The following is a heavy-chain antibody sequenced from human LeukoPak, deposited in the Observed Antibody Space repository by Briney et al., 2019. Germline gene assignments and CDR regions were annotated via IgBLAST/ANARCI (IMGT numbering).Heavy chain of an antibody. D-gene: IGHD6-25*01. CDR3: ARCGTNQRGYHYIDD. J-gene: IGHJ6*03. CDR1: GGSISSYY. CDR2: TLYSGST. Sequence: SETLSLTCTVSGGSISSYYWSWVRQPPGRGLEWMGYTLYSGSTNYNPSLNSRVTISVDTSKKQFSLNVSSVTAADSGLYYCARCGTNQRGYHYIDDWGKGTTVTVSS. V-gene: IGHV4-59*01.